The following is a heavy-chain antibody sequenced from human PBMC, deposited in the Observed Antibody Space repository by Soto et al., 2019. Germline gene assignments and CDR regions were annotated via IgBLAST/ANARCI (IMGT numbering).Heavy chain of an antibody. J-gene: IGHJ6*02. Sequence: SETLSLTCTVSGGSISSGGYYWSWIRQHPGKGLEWIGYIYYSGSTYYNPSLKSRVTISVDTSKNQFSLKLSSVTAADTPVYYCAREQLDHYYYGMDVWGQGTTVTVSS. CDR3: AREQLDHYYYGMDV. CDR1: GGSISSGGYY. D-gene: IGHD6-6*01. V-gene: IGHV4-31*03. CDR2: IYYSGST.